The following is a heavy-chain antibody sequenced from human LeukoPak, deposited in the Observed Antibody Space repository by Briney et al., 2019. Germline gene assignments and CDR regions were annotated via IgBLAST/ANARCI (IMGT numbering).Heavy chain of an antibody. V-gene: IGHV3-48*03. CDR2: ISTTGTII. CDR3: AKARDILTGSYDY. CDR1: GFTFSNYG. J-gene: IGHJ4*02. D-gene: IGHD3-9*01. Sequence: GGSLRLSCAASGFTFSNYGMNWVRQAPGKGLEWVSSISTTGTIIYYADSVKGRFTISRDNAENSLSLQMNSLRAEDTAVYYCAKARDILTGSYDYWGQGTLVTVSS.